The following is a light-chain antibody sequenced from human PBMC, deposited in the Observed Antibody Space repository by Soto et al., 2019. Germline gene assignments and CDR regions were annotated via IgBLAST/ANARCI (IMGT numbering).Light chain of an antibody. CDR3: QQRSNWPMYT. V-gene: IGKV3-11*01. CDR2: DAS. J-gene: IGKJ2*01. CDR1: PSVSSY. Sequence: EIVLTQSPATLSLSPGERATLSCRASPSVSSYLAWYQQKPGQAPRLLIYDASNRATGIPARFSGSESGTDFTLTISSLEPEDFAVYYCQQRSNWPMYTCGQGTKLEIK.